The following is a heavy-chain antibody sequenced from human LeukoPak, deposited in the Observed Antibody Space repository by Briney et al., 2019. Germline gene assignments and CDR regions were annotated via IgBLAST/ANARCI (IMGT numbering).Heavy chain of an antibody. CDR3: ARGLMVRGAYWFDP. CDR1: GYTFTSYD. V-gene: IGHV1-8*03. D-gene: IGHD3-10*01. J-gene: IGHJ5*02. CDR2: MNPNSGNT. Sequence: GASVKVSCKASGYTFTSYDINWVRQATGQGLEWMGWMNPNSGNTGYAQKFQGRVTITRNTSISTAYMELSSLRSEDTAVYYCARGLMVRGAYWFDPWGQGTQVTVSS.